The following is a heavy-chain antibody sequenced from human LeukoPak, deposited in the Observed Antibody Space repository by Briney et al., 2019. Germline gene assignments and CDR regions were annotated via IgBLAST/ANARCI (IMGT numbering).Heavy chain of an antibody. D-gene: IGHD2-2*02. J-gene: IGHJ6*03. CDR1: GGSFSGYY. CDR3: ARGATPNHPMDV. V-gene: IGHV4-34*01. Sequence: SATLSLTCAVYGGSFSGYYWSWIRQPPGKGLEWIGEINHSGSTNYNPSLKSRVTISVDTSKNQFSLKLSSVTAADTAVYYCARGATPNHPMDVWGKGTTVTVSS. CDR2: INHSGST.